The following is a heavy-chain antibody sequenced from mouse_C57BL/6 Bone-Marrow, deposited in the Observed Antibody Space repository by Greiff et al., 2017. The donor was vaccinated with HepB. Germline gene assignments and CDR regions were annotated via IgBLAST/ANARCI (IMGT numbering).Heavy chain of an antibody. D-gene: IGHD1-1*01. CDR1: GYSITSGYY. J-gene: IGHJ2*01. CDR3: ARRGSTTVVGYFDY. Sequence: ESGPGLVKPSQSLSLTCSVTGYSITSGYYWNWIRQFPGNKLEWMGYISYDGSNNYNPSLKNRISITRDTSKNQFFLKLNSVTTEDTATYYCARRGSTTVVGYFDYWGQGTTLTVSS. CDR2: ISYDGSN. V-gene: IGHV3-6*01.